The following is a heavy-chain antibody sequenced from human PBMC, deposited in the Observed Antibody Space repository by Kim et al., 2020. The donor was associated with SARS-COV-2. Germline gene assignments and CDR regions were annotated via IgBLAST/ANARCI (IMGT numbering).Heavy chain of an antibody. CDR2: IYPGDSDT. CDR1: GYSFTSYW. Sequence: GESLKISCKGSGYSFTSYWIGWVRQMPGKGLEWMGIIYPGDSDTRYSPSFQGQVTISADKSISTAYLQWSSLKASDTAMYYCARKMVDSSGFAGYFDYWGQGTLVTVSS. CDR3: ARKMVDSSGFAGYFDY. V-gene: IGHV5-51*01. J-gene: IGHJ4*02. D-gene: IGHD6-19*01.